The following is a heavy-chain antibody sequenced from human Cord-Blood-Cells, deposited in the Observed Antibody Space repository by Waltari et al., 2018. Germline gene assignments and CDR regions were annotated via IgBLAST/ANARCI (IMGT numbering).Heavy chain of an antibody. CDR1: GFPFSSYA. J-gene: IGHJ4*02. V-gene: IGHV3-23*01. CDR2: ISGSGGST. CDR3: AKDTTIYSSSSGADY. Sequence: EVQLLESGGGLVQPGGCLRLSCEASGFPFSSYAMRWVRQAPGKGLEWVSAISGSGGSTYYADSVKGRFTISRDNSKNTLYLQMNSLRAEDTAVYYCAKDTTIYSSSSGADYWGQGTLVTVSS. D-gene: IGHD6-6*01.